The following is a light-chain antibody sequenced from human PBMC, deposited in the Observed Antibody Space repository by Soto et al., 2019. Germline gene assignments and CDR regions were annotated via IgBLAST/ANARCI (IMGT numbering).Light chain of an antibody. CDR2: AAS. J-gene: IGKJ3*01. V-gene: IGKV1-39*01. CDR3: QQSYSTPHT. CDR1: QSISSY. Sequence: DIQMTQSPSSLSASVGDRVTITCRASQSISSYLNWNQQKPGKAPKLLIYAASSLQSGVPSRFSGSGSGTDFTLTISSLQPEDFATYYCQQSYSTPHTFGPGTKVDIK.